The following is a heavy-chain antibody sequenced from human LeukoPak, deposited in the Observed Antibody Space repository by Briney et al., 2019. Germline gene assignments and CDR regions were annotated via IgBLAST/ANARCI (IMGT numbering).Heavy chain of an antibody. CDR1: GFTFSSYS. V-gene: IGHV3-21*01. D-gene: IGHD2-15*01. J-gene: IGHJ5*02. CDR2: ISSSSSYI. CDR3: ARDRHIGYCSGGSCPNWFDP. Sequence: PGGSLRLSCAASGFTFSSYSMNWVRQAPGKGLEWVSSISSSSSYIYYADSVKGRFTISRDNAKNSLYLQMNSLRAGDTAVYYCARDRHIGYCSGGSCPNWFDPWGQGTLVTVSS.